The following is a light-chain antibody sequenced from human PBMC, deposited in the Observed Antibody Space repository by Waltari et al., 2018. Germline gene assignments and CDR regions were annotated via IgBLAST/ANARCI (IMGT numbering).Light chain of an antibody. J-gene: IGLJ2*01. V-gene: IGLV2-8*01. CDR3: SSYGGSNDVI. CDR2: EVT. CDR1: SRAIGGYNF. Sequence: QSALTQPPSASGSLGQSVTISCTGTSRAIGGYNFVSWYQQYPGNAPKLIIFEVTKRPSGVPDRFSGSKSGNTASLTVAGLQAEDEADYYCSSYGGSNDVIFGGGTKITVL.